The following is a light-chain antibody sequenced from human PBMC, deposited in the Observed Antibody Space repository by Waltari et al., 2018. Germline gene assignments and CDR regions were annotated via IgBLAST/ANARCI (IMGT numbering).Light chain of an antibody. CDR1: ALTKKY. Sequence: SSELTQPPSVSVSPGQTARITCSGDALTKKYVYWYQQKAGQAPVLGIHKDTERPSRIPARFSGSTSGTTVTLIISGVQAEDEADYYCQSGDSSGTYEVFGGGTKLTVL. CDR3: QSGDSSGTYEV. J-gene: IGLJ2*01. CDR2: KDT. V-gene: IGLV3-25*03.